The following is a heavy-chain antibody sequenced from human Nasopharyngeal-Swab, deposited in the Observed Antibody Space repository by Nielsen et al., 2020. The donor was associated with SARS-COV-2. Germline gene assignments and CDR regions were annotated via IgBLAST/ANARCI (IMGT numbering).Heavy chain of an antibody. CDR3: ARGRGYDILTGYYPDYNWFDP. CDR1: GGTFSNYA. CDR2: IIPIFGTA. D-gene: IGHD3-9*01. Sequence: SVKVSCKASGGTFSNYAISWVRQAPGQGLEWMGGIIPIFGTANYAQKFQGRVTITADESTSTAYMELSSLRSEDTAVYYCARGRGYDILTGYYPDYNWFDPWGQGTLVTVSS. V-gene: IGHV1-69*13. J-gene: IGHJ5*02.